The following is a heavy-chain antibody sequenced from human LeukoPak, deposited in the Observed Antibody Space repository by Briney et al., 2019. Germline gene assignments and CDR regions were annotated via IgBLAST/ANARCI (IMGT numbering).Heavy chain of an antibody. CDR3: ARTSTTDALLWFGELFS. D-gene: IGHD3-10*01. V-gene: IGHV4-30-2*01. CDR1: GGSISSGGYS. J-gene: IGHJ5*02. CDR2: IYHSGST. Sequence: SQTLSLTCAVSGGSISSGGYSWSWIRQPPGKGLEWIGYIYHSGSTYYNPSLKSRVTISVDESKNQFSLKLSSVTAADTAVYYCARTSTTDALLWFGELFSWGQGTLVTVSS.